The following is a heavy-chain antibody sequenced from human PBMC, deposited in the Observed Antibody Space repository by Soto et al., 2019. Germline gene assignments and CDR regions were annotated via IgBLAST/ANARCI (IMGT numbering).Heavy chain of an antibody. V-gene: IGHV3-23*01. CDR1: GFTFSSDA. CDR2: ISGSGGST. D-gene: IGHD2-15*01. J-gene: IGHJ5*02. CDR3: AKDGLVLVGATTNWFDP. Sequence: GGSLRLSCAASGFTFSSDAMSWVRQAPWKGLEWVPAISGSGGSTYYADSVKGRFTISRDNSKNTLYLQMNSLRAEDTAVYYCAKDGLVLVGATTNWFDPWAQGTLVTVSA.